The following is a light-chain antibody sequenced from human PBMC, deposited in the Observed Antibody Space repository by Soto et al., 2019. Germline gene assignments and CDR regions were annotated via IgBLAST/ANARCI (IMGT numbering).Light chain of an antibody. CDR2: GAS. Sequence: IQMTQSPSSLSASVGDSVTVTCRASQSINIYLNWYQQKPGKAPTPLIYGASSLQSGVPSRFTGGGSRTDFTLTISSLQPEDFATYYCQQSYISPYTFGQGTKLEIK. CDR3: QQSYISPYT. J-gene: IGKJ2*01. CDR1: QSINIY. V-gene: IGKV1-39*01.